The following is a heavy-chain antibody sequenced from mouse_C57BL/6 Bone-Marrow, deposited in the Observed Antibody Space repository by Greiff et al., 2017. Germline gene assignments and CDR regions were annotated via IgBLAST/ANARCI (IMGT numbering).Heavy chain of an antibody. J-gene: IGHJ4*01. D-gene: IGHD2-2*01. CDR2: IHPNSGST. CDR1: GYTFTSYW. V-gene: IGHV1-64*01. CDR3: ARSCPLLWLPYYAMDY. Sequence: QVQLQQPGAELVKPGASVKLSCKASGYTFTSYWMHWVKQRPGQGLEWIGMIHPNSGSTNYNEQFKSKATLTVDKSSSTAYMQLSSLTTEVSAVYYGARSCPLLWLPYYAMDYWGQGTSVTVSS.